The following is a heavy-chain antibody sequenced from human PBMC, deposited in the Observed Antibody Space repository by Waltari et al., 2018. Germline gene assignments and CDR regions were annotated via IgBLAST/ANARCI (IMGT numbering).Heavy chain of an antibody. CDR1: GYSIRSGYY. V-gene: IGHV4-38-2*01. D-gene: IGHD6-13*01. CDR3: ARRAAIAAAGPTYYMDV. J-gene: IGHJ6*03. CDR2: IYHSGTT. Sequence: QVQLQETGPGLVKPSETLSLTCAVSGYSIRSGYYWAWILQPPGMGLEWIGSIYHSGTTYYNPSLKSRVTISVDTSKNQFSLKLTSVTATDTAVYYCARRAAIAAAGPTYYMDVWGKGTTVTVSS.